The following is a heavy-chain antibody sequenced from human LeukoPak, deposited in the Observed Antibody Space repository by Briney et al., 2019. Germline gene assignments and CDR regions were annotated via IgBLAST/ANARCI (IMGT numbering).Heavy chain of an antibody. D-gene: IGHD2-15*01. CDR3: ARVERDCSGGSCYYYYYAMDV. CDR1: GFTFSSYA. Sequence: GGSLRLSCAASGFTFSSYAMSWVRQAPGKGLEWVSAISGRGGSTYYADSVKGRFTISRDNAKNSLYLQMNSLRAEDTAVYYCARVERDCSGGSCYYYYYAMDVWGQGTTVTVSS. J-gene: IGHJ6*02. CDR2: ISGRGGST. V-gene: IGHV3-23*01.